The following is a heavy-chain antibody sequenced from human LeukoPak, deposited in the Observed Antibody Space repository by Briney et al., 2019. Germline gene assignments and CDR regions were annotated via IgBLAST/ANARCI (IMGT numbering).Heavy chain of an antibody. CDR3: AREMVTPKGVAFDI. V-gene: IGHV1-46*01. J-gene: IGHJ3*02. CDR1: GYTFTRYY. D-gene: IGHD4-23*01. CDR2: FNPSGGST. Sequence: APVKVSCKASGYTFTRYYMHWVRQAPGHGLEWMGIFNPSGGSTSYPQKFQGRVTMTRDTSTSTVYMELSSLRSEDTAVYYCAREMVTPKGVAFDIWGQGTMVTVSS.